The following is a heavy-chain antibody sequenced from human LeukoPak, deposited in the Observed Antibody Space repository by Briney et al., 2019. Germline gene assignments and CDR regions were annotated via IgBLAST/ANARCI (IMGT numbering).Heavy chain of an antibody. Sequence: NPSETLSLTCTVSGGSISSYYWSWLRQPPGKGLEWIGYIYYSGSTNYNPSLKSRVTISVATSKNQSSLKLSSVTAADTAVYYCARGLPNDDAFDIWGQGTMVTVSS. CDR1: GGSISSYY. CDR3: ARGLPNDDAFDI. V-gene: IGHV4-59*01. D-gene: IGHD2-2*01. J-gene: IGHJ3*02. CDR2: IYYSGST.